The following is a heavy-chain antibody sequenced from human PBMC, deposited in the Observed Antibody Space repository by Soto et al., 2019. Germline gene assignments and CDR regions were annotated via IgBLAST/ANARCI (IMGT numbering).Heavy chain of an antibody. CDR2: IYHSGST. CDR1: GGSLSSGGYF. Sequence: PSETLSRTGCVSGGSLSSGGYFWSWIRQPPGKGLEWIGYIYHSGSTYYNPSLKSRVTISVDRSKNQFSLKLSSVTAADTAVYYCARGLGPWGQGTLVTLSS. D-gene: IGHD3-10*01. CDR3: ARGLGP. V-gene: IGHV4-30-2*01. J-gene: IGHJ5*02.